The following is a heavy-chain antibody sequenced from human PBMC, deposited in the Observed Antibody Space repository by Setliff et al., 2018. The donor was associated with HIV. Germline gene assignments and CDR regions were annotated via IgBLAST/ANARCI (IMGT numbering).Heavy chain of an antibody. CDR3: AKISPRGYSDITTGRLTDPFDV. CDR2: IYWTGKT. Sequence: KPSETLSLTCTVSDSAMDSYYWSWVRQSPGRGLEYIGYIYWTGKTDYNPSLKSRVTISLDTSGNQFSLKLNSVTGADTAVYYCAKISPRGYSDITTGRLTDPFDVWGPGTMVTVS. CDR1: DSAMDSYY. J-gene: IGHJ3*01. V-gene: IGHV4-59*12. D-gene: IGHD3-9*01.